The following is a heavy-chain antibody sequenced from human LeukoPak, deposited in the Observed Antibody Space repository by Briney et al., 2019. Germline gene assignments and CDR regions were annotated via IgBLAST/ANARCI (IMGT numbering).Heavy chain of an antibody. J-gene: IGHJ6*03. CDR3: ARAPYSSGGCTNYYYSHYMDV. Sequence: SVKGSCKASRGTFSSYAISGVRQAPGQGVEWMGRSIPIFGTANYAQKFQGRVTSTTDESTSTAYIELSSLRSEDTAVYYCARAPYSSGGCTNYYYSHYMDVWGKGTTVTLCS. CDR1: RGTFSSYA. V-gene: IGHV1-69*05. CDR2: SIPIFGTA. D-gene: IGHD6-19*01.